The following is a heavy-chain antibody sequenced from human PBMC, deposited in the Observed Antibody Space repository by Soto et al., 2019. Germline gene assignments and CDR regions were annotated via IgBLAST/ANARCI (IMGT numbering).Heavy chain of an antibody. Sequence: AAVQVSFKVSCYTLTELSMHWVRQAPGKGLEWMGGFDPEDGETIYAQKFQGRVTMTEDTSTDTAYMELSSLRSEDTAVYYCATSMVPFWYFDLWGRGTLVTVS. J-gene: IGHJ2*01. CDR3: ATSMVPFWYFDL. CDR2: FDPEDGET. D-gene: IGHD3-10*01. V-gene: IGHV1-24*01. CDR1: CYTLTELS.